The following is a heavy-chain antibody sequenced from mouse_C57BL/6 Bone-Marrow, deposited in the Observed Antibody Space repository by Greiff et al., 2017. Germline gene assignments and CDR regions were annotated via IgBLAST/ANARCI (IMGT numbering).Heavy chain of an antibody. J-gene: IGHJ2*01. Sequence: EVKLVESGGGLVQPGGSLSLSCAASGFTFTDYYMSWVRQPPGKALEWLGFIRNKANGYTTEYSASVKGRFTISRDNSQSILYLQMNALRAEDSATYYCARSYYYLDYWGQGTTLTVSS. CDR3: ARSYYYLDY. D-gene: IGHD1-1*01. V-gene: IGHV7-3*01. CDR1: GFTFTDYY. CDR2: IRNKANGYTT.